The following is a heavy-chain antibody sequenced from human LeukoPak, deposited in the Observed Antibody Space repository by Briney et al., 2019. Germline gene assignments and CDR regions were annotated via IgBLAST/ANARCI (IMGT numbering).Heavy chain of an antibody. CDR1: GFTFSNYA. Sequence: PGGSLRFSCAASGFTFSNYAMHWVRQAPGTGLEYVSAISSTGGCTYYADSVKGRFTISRDNSKDTLYLQMGSLRTEDMAVYYCARASSGWYDYWGQGTLVTVSS. V-gene: IGHV3-64*02. J-gene: IGHJ4*02. CDR2: ISSTGGCT. D-gene: IGHD6-19*01. CDR3: ARASSGWYDY.